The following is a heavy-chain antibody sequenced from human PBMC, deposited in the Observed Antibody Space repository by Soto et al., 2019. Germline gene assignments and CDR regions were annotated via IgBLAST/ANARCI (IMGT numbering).Heavy chain of an antibody. V-gene: IGHV1-18*01. J-gene: IGHJ4*02. CDR1: GYTFTSYG. CDR3: ARDSSWDVDTAMVTCDY. Sequence: QVQLVQSGAEVKKPGASVKVSCKASGYTFTSYGISWVRQAPGQGREWMGWISAYNGNTNYAQKLQGRVTMTTDTSTSTSYMELRSMRPDDTAVYYCARDSSWDVDTAMVTCDYWGQGTLVTGSS. D-gene: IGHD5-18*01. CDR2: ISAYNGNT.